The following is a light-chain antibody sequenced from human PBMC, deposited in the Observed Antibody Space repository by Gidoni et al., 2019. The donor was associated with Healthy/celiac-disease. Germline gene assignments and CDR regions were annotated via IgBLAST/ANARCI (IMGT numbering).Light chain of an antibody. CDR2: DVS. CDR3: SSYTSSSTLV. V-gene: IGLV2-14*01. J-gene: IGLJ2*01. CDR1: SSDVGGYNY. Sequence: QSALTQPASVSGSPEQSITISCTGTSSDVGGYNYVSWYQQHPGKAPKLMIYDVSNRPSGVSNRFSGSNSGNTASLTISGLQAEDEADYYCSSYTSSSTLVFGGGTKLTVL.